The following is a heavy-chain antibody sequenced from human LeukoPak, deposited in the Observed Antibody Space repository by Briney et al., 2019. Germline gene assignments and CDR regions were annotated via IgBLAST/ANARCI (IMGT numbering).Heavy chain of an antibody. J-gene: IGHJ4*02. D-gene: IGHD3-10*01. CDR3: ARGGFGELLWYYFDD. V-gene: IGHV3-30*04. CDR1: GFTFSSYA. CDR2: ISYDGSNK. Sequence: GGSLRVSCAASGFTFSSYAMHWVRQAPGKGLEWVGVISYDGSNKYYADSVKGRFTISRDNSKNTLFLQMNSLRAEDTAVYYCARGGFGELLWYYFDDWGQGTLVTVSS.